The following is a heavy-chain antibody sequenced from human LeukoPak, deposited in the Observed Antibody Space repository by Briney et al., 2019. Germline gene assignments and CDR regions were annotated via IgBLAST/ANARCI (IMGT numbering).Heavy chain of an antibody. Sequence: PSETLSLTCGVSGGSITTTNFWSWVRQAPGQGLEWIGEISLSGLTNYNSSLSSRVTISLDRAKNHLSLNLRSVTAADTAVYYCSRESGPFCPFGHWGQGTLVAVTS. CDR1: GGSITTTNF. CDR3: SRESGPFCPFGH. D-gene: IGHD1-26*01. CDR2: ISLSGLT. V-gene: IGHV4-4*02. J-gene: IGHJ4*02.